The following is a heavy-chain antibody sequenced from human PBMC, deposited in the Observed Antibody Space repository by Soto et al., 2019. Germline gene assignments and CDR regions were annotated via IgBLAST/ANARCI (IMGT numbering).Heavy chain of an antibody. Sequence: SETLSLTCSVSGGSINSGDYYWSWIRQPPGEGLEWIGYIYYNGRTDYNPSLKTRVTMSVDTPRNQFSLTLRSVTAADTAVYYCVRGSFGHYDSSDSYYESYFFDYWGQGTLVTVSS. D-gene: IGHD3-22*01. CDR1: GGSINSGDYY. CDR2: IYYNGRT. CDR3: VRGSFGHYDSSDSYYESYFFDY. V-gene: IGHV4-30-4*01. J-gene: IGHJ4*02.